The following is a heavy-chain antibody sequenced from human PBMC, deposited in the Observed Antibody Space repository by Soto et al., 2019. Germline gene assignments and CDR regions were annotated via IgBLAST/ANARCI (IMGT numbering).Heavy chain of an antibody. CDR3: ALSSGWYGSFDY. Sequence: GESLKICCKGSGYSFTSYWISWVRQMPGKGLEWMGRIDPSDSYTNYSPSFQGHVTISADKSISTAYLQWSSLKASDTAMYYCALSSGWYGSFDYWAQGALVTVSS. D-gene: IGHD6-19*01. CDR2: IDPSDSYT. CDR1: GYSFTSYW. J-gene: IGHJ4*02. V-gene: IGHV5-10-1*01.